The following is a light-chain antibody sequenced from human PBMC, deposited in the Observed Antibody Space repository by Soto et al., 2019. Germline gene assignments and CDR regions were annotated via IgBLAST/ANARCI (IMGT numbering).Light chain of an antibody. CDR3: SSYTXSXXXX. CDR1: SSDVGGYNY. Sequence: QSALTQPASVSGSPGQSITISCTGTSSDVGGYNYVSWYQQHPGKAPKLMIYEVSNRPSGVSNRFSGSKSGNTASLTISGLQAEDEADYYCSSYTXSXXXXFGT. CDR2: EVS. V-gene: IGLV2-14*01. J-gene: IGLJ1*01.